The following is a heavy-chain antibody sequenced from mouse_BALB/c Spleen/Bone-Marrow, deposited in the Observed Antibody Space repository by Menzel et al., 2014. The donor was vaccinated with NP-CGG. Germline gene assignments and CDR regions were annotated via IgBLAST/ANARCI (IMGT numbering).Heavy chain of an antibody. CDR3: ARGGDNFAWFAY. CDR2: VDPSDGYT. Sequence: QVQLQESGAELVTPGASVKLPCKASGYTFTTYWMHWVKQRPGHGLEWIGQVDPSDGYTNYSQMFKGKATLTVDKSSSTAYMQLSSLSSEDSAVYYCARGGDNFAWFAYWGQGTLVTVSA. D-gene: IGHD1-3*01. J-gene: IGHJ3*01. CDR1: GYTFTTYW. V-gene: IGHV1-69*02.